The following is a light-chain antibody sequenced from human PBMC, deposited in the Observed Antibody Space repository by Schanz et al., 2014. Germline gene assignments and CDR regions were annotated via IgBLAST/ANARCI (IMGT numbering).Light chain of an antibody. V-gene: IGLV2-8*01. CDR3: SSYTRSAIFV. CDR2: DVT. CDR1: SSDIGRYNY. Sequence: QSVLTQPPSASGSPGQSVTISCTGTSSDIGRYNYVSWYQHHPGKAPKLLIYDVTKRPSGVPDRFSGSKSGNTASLTVSGLQAEDEAEYYCSSYTRSAIFVFGTGTKLTVL. J-gene: IGLJ1*01.